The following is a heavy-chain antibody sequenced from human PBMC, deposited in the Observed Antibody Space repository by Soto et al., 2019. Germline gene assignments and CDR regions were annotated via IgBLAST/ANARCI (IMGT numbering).Heavy chain of an antibody. CDR1: EGSLSNYG. J-gene: IGHJ6*02. CDR2: IIPVFGTP. D-gene: IGHD3-22*01. Sequence: QVQLVQSGAEVKKPGSSAKVSCKASEGSLSNYGISWVGQAPGQGLEWMGAIIPVFGTPNYAQKFQDRVTIPADESTTTVYMEVRSLTSEDTAVYYCARGDATKIVVTTYYGMDVWGQGTTVTVSS. CDR3: ARGDATKIVVTTYYGMDV. V-gene: IGHV1-69*12.